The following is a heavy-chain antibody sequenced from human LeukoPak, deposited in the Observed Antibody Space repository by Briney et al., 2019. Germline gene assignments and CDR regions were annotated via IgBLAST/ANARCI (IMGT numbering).Heavy chain of an antibody. D-gene: IGHD6-19*01. Sequence: PGGSLRLSCAASGFTFSIYAMSWVPRAPGKGLGWVSAITGLGRSTYDADPVKGRFTISRSNYNHALYLQMTSLRAEDTAVYYCAKDPYSSGWYKSNWFDPWGQGTLVTVSS. CDR2: ITGLGRST. CDR1: GFTFSIYA. V-gene: IGHV3-23*01. CDR3: AKDPYSSGWYKSNWFDP. J-gene: IGHJ5*02.